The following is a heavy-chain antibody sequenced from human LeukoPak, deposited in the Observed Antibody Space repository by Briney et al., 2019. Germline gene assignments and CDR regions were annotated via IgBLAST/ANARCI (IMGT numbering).Heavy chain of an antibody. CDR2: IYYSGST. D-gene: IGHD3-22*01. CDR1: GGSISSSSYY. CDR3: ASPGDYYDSSGYYYFDY. J-gene: IGHJ4*02. Sequence: PSETLSLTCTVSGGSISSSSYYWGWIRQPPGKGLEWIGSIYYSGSTYYNPSLKSRVTISVDTSKNQFSLKLSSVTAADTAVYYCASPGDYYDSSGYYYFDYWGQGTLVTVSS. V-gene: IGHV4-39*01.